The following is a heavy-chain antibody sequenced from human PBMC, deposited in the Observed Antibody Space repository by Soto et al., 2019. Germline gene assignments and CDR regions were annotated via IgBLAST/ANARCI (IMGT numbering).Heavy chain of an antibody. CDR1: GGSVSSGSYY. J-gene: IGHJ4*02. Sequence: SETLSLTCTVSGGSVSSGSYYWSWIRQPPGKGLEWIGYIYYSGSTNYNPSLKSRVTISVDTSKNQFSLKLSSVTAADTAVYYCARSLYNWNDHFEYWGQGTLVTVSS. D-gene: IGHD1-20*01. CDR2: IYYSGST. V-gene: IGHV4-61*01. CDR3: ARSLYNWNDHFEY.